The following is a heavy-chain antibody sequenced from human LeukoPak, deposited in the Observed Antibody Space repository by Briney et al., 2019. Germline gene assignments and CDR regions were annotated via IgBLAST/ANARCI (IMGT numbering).Heavy chain of an antibody. CDR3: ARSIVVVTAVLDALDI. Sequence: ASETLSLTRTVSGDSISRSGFYWGWIRQPPGKGLEWIGSMYYSGSTYYNPSLKSRVTISVDTSRNQFSLKLSSVTAADTAVYYCARSIVVVTAVLDALDIWGQGTLVTVSS. D-gene: IGHD2-21*02. J-gene: IGHJ3*02. CDR1: GDSISRSGFY. V-gene: IGHV4-39*01. CDR2: MYYSGST.